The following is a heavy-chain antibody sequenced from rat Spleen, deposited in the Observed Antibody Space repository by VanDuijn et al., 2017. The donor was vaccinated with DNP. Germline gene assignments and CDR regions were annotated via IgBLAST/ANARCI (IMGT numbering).Heavy chain of an antibody. V-gene: IGHV3-1*01. Sequence: EVQLQESGPGLVKPSQSLSLTCSVTGYSITSNYWGWIRKFPGNEMEWMAYISYSGITGYNPSLKSRISITRDTSKNQFFLQLNSVTTEDTATYYCATHCNYYDGYYVMDAWGQGVMVTVYS. CDR3: ATHCNYYDGYYVMDA. CDR1: GYSITSNY. J-gene: IGHJ2*01. D-gene: IGHD1-12*03. CDR2: ISYSGIT.